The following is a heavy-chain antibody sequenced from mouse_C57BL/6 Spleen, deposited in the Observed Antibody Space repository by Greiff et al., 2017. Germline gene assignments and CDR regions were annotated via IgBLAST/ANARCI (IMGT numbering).Heavy chain of an antibody. CDR2: INPNNGGT. CDR3: ARGEGLRRYFDY. CDR1: GYTFTDYN. D-gene: IGHD2-4*01. Sequence: EVQLQQSGPELVKPGASVKMSCKASGYTFTDYNMHWVKKSHGKSLEWIGYINPNNGGTSYNQKFKGKATLTVNKSSSTAYMELRSLTSEDSAVYYCARGEGLRRYFDYWGQGTTLTVSS. J-gene: IGHJ2*01. V-gene: IGHV1-22*01.